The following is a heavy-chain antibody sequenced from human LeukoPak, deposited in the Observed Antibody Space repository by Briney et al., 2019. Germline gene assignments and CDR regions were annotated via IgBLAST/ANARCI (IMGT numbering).Heavy chain of an antibody. J-gene: IGHJ4*02. CDR3: ARIAAAPFDY. CDR1: GFTFSSYR. CDR2: IKQDGSEK. V-gene: IGHV3-7*01. D-gene: IGHD6-25*01. Sequence: GGSLRLSCAASGFTFSSYRMSWVRQAPGKALEWVANIKQDGSEKYYVDSVKGRFTISRDNAKNSLYLQMNSLRAEDTAVYYCARIAAAPFDYWGQGTLVTVSS.